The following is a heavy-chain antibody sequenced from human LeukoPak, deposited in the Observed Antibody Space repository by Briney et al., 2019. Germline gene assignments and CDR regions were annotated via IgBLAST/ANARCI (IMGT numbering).Heavy chain of an antibody. CDR2: INHSGST. Sequence: SETLSLTCAVYGGSFSGYYWSWIRQPPGKGLEWIGEINHSGSTNYNPSLRSRVTISVDTSKNQFSLKLSSVTAADTAVYYCARVGATQIDYWGQGTLVTVSS. CDR3: ARVGATQIDY. V-gene: IGHV4-34*01. CDR1: GGSFSGYY. J-gene: IGHJ4*02. D-gene: IGHD1-26*01.